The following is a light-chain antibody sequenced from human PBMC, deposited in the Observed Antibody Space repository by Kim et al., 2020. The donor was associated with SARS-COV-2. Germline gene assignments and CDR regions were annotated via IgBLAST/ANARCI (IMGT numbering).Light chain of an antibody. V-gene: IGKV1-5*03. CDR2: KAS. Sequence: DIQMTQSPSTLSASVGDRVTITCRASQSISSWLAWYQQKPGKAPKLLIYKASFLESGVPSRFSGSGSGTEFTLTISSLQPDDFATYYCQQYNSYPLTFGGGTKVEI. J-gene: IGKJ4*01. CDR1: QSISSW. CDR3: QQYNSYPLT.